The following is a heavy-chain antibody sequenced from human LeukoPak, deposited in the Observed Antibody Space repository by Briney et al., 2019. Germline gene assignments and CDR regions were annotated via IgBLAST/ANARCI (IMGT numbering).Heavy chain of an antibody. CDR2: ISSSGSTI. J-gene: IGHJ4*02. V-gene: IGHV3-11*01. D-gene: IGHD3-22*01. Sequence: GGSLRLSCAASGFTFSDYYMSWIRQAPGKGLEWVSYISSSGSTIYYADSVKGRFTISRDNAKNSLYLQMNSLRAEDTAVYYCAKCGGNYYDSSGYYVPPPYFDYWGQGTLVTVSS. CDR1: GFTFSDYY. CDR3: AKCGGNYYDSSGYYVPPPYFDY.